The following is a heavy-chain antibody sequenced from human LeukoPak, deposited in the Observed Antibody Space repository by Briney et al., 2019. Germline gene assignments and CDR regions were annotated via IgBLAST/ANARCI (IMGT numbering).Heavy chain of an antibody. Sequence: PSETLSLTCIVSGDSISSSYWSWIRQPAGKGLEWIGSIYYSGSTYYNPSLKSRVTISVDTFKNQFSLNLNSVTAADTAVYFCARDEGSAYPFDYWGQGTLVTVSS. CDR3: ARDEGSAYPFDY. CDR1: GDSISSSY. V-gene: IGHV4-4*07. CDR2: IYYSGST. D-gene: IGHD3-22*01. J-gene: IGHJ4*02.